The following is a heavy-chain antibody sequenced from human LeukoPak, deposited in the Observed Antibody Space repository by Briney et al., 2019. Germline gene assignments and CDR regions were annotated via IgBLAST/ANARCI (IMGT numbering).Heavy chain of an antibody. J-gene: IGHJ4*02. V-gene: IGHV3-23*01. D-gene: IGHD3-22*01. CDR1: GFTFSSYA. CDR3: AKLRYDNRGYSRTHDY. CDR2: ISGSGGST. Sequence: GGSLRLSCAASGFTFSSYAMSWVRQAPGKGLEWVSAISGSGGSTYYADSVKGRFTISRDNSKNTLYLQMNSLRAEDTAVYYCAKLRYDNRGYSRTHDYWGQGTLVTVSS.